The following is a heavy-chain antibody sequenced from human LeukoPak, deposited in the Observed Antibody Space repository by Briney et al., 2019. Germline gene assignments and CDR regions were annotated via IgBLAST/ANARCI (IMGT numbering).Heavy chain of an antibody. CDR2: ISAYNGNT. V-gene: IGHV1-18*01. Sequence: ASVKVSCKASGYTFTSYGISWVRQAPGQGLEWMVWISAYNGNTNYAQKLQGRVTMTTDTSTSTAYMELRSLRSDDTAVYYCARVVDIVVVPAAMHDYWGQGTLVTVSS. CDR3: ARVVDIVVVPAAMHDY. D-gene: IGHD2-2*01. CDR1: GYTFTSYG. J-gene: IGHJ4*02.